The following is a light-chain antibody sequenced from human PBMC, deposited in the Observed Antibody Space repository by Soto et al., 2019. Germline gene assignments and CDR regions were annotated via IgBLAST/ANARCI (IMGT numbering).Light chain of an antibody. CDR2: DAS. Sequence: EIVLTQSPATLSLSPGERATLSCRASQSVSSYLAWYQQKPGQAPRLLIYDASNRATGIPARFSGSASGTDFALTINRLEPEDFAVYYCQLYGISPHLGQGTRLEIK. CDR3: QLYGISPH. V-gene: IGKV3-11*01. CDR1: QSVSSY. J-gene: IGKJ5*01.